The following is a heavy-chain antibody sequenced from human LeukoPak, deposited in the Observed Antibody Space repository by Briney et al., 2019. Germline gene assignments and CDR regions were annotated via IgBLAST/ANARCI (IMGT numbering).Heavy chain of an antibody. CDR3: VKGPLITAAGTY. CDR1: GFTFSDYW. Sequence: GGSLRLSCAASGFTFSDYWMTWVRQTPGKGLECVANINQYGGEISYVDSVKGRFTISRDNAKNSLSLQMSSLRVGDTAVYYCVKGPLITAAGTYWGQGTLVTVSS. J-gene: IGHJ4*02. D-gene: IGHD6-13*01. CDR2: INQYGGEI. V-gene: IGHV3-7*03.